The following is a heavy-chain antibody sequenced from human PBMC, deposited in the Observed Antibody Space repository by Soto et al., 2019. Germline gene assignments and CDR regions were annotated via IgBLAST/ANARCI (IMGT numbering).Heavy chain of an antibody. CDR2: INAGNGNT. Sequence: SVKLSCKASGYTFTSYAMHWVSKTPVQRLEWMGWINAGNGNTKYSQKFQGRVTITRDTSASTAYMELSSLRSEDTAVYYCARGEGRYYYDSSGYSNWFDLWGQGTLVTVSS. V-gene: IGHV1-3*01. J-gene: IGHJ5*02. CDR1: GYTFTSYA. D-gene: IGHD3-22*01. CDR3: ARGEGRYYYDSSGYSNWFDL.